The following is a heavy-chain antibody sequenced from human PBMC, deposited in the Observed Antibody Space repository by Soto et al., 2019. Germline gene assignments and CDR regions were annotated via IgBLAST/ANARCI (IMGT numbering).Heavy chain of an antibody. CDR1: GFTFDDYA. Sequence: GGSLRLSCAASGFTFDDYAMHWVRQAPGKGLEWVSGISWNSGSIGYADSVKGRFTISRDNAKNSLYLQMNSLRAEDTALYYCAKGSNFDWSVAAFDIWGQGTMVTVSS. J-gene: IGHJ3*02. CDR3: AKGSNFDWSVAAFDI. V-gene: IGHV3-9*01. CDR2: ISWNSGSI. D-gene: IGHD3-9*01.